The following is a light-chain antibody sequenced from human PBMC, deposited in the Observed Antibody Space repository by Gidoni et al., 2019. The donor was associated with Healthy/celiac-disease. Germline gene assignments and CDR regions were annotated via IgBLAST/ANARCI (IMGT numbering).Light chain of an antibody. CDR1: QSISSY. J-gene: IGKJ2*01. CDR3: QQSNSTPRYT. V-gene: IGKV1-39*01. Sequence: IQITQSPSSLSASLGDRVTITCRASQSISSYLHWYQQKPGKAPKLLIYAASNLQSGVPSRFSGSGSGTDFTLTISSLEPEDFATYYCQQSNSTPRYTFGQXTKLEIK. CDR2: AAS.